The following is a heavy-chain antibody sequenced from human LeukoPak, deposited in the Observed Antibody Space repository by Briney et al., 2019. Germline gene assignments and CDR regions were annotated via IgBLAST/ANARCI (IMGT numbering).Heavy chain of an antibody. J-gene: IGHJ4*02. CDR1: GGSISSYY. Sequence: SETLSLTCTVSGGSISSYYWSWIRQPPGKGLEWIGYIYYSGSTDYNPSLKSRVTISVDTSKNQFSLKLSSVTAADTAVYYCAREGVTKYYFDYWGQGTLVSVSS. CDR3: AREGVTKYYFDY. V-gene: IGHV4-59*01. CDR2: IYYSGST. D-gene: IGHD4-11*01.